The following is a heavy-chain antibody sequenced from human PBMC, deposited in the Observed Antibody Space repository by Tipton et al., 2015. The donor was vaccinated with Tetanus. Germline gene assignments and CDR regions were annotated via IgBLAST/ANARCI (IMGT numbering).Heavy chain of an antibody. V-gene: IGHV4-61*08. D-gene: IGHD3-3*01. CDR2: ISYSGST. J-gene: IGHJ4*02. CDR1: GGSLTSGDHQ. Sequence: TLSPTCSVSGGSLTSGDHQWNWIRQPPGKGLEWLAYISYSGSTNSNYSLRSRITISRDTSKNQFSLKMTSVTAADTAVYYCARANYDFPKKGPFDSWGRGALVIVSS. CDR3: ARANYDFPKKGPFDS.